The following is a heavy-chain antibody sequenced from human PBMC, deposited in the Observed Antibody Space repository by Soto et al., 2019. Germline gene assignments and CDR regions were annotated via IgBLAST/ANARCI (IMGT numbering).Heavy chain of an antibody. V-gene: IGHV1-2*02. Sequence: GASVKVSCKASGYSLTDYYIHWVRQAPGQGLEWMGWINPNTGGRNCARKFQDRVTMTRDTSISTAYMELNRLIYDDAAIYYCTRTPGYGGFYGMDVWGQGTTVTVSS. D-gene: IGHD4-17*01. J-gene: IGHJ6*02. CDR2: INPNTGGR. CDR1: GYSLTDYY. CDR3: TRTPGYGGFYGMDV.